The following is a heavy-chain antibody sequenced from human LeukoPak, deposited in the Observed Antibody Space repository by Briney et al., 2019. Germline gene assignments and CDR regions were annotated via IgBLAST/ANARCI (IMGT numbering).Heavy chain of an antibody. CDR2: SSANNGNT. Sequence: ASVKVSCKTSGYIFSSYGISWVRQAPGQGLEWMGWSSANNGNTNYAQKLQGRVTMTKDTSTNTAYMELRSLRVDDTAVYYCARDGYGYGYWMYYFDYWGQGTLVTVSS. D-gene: IGHD5-18*01. V-gene: IGHV1-18*01. CDR3: ARDGYGYGYWMYYFDY. CDR1: GYIFSSYG. J-gene: IGHJ4*02.